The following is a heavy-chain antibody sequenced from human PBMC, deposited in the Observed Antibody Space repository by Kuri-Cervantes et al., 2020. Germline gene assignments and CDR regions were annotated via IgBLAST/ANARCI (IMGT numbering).Heavy chain of an antibody. V-gene: IGHV4-59*12. D-gene: IGHD6-19*01. CDR3: ARDDSVANYYYYGVDV. CDR2: IYYSGST. CDR1: GGSISSYY. J-gene: IGHJ6*02. Sequence: GSLRLSCTVSGGSISSYYWSWIRQPPGKGLEWIGYIYYSGSTYYNPSLKSRVTILIDKSRIQFSLKLTSVTAADTAVYYCARDDSVANYYYYGVDVWGQGTTVTVSS.